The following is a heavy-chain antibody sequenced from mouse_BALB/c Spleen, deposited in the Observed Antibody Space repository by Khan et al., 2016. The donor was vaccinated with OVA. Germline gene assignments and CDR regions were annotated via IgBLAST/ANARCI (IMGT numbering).Heavy chain of an antibody. CDR2: ISSGGDNT. Sequence: EVELVESGGGLVKPGGSLKLSCAASGFTFSSFTMSWVRQTPETRLEWVATISSGGDNTYYPDSVKGRFTISRDNAKNNLYLQRSSLRSEDTALYYCARSNYGSFAYWGQGTLVTVSA. CDR1: GFTFSSFT. D-gene: IGHD2-2*01. V-gene: IGHV5-9*03. J-gene: IGHJ3*01. CDR3: ARSNYGSFAY.